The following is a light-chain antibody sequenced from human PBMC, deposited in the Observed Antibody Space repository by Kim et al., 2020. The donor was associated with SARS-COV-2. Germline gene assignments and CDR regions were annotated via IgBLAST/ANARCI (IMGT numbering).Light chain of an antibody. Sequence: GQSITISCTGTSTDVGGYNFFSLHQHHPGTAPKLMYFNSNSRPSGVSDLFSGSKSGNTSSLTISVIQAEDEADYYGSSFAGTYTRVFGSGTKVTVL. CDR3: SSFAGTYTRV. CDR1: STDVGGYNF. CDR2: NSN. J-gene: IGLJ1*01. V-gene: IGLV2-14*03.